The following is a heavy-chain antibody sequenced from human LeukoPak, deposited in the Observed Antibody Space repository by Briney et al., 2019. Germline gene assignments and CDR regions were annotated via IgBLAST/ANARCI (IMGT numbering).Heavy chain of an antibody. CDR2: IIPIFGTA. J-gene: IGHJ4*02. V-gene: IGHV1-69*13. D-gene: IGHD3-22*01. CDR3: ASSTQSSGYYRLDC. Sequence: SVKVSCTASGGTFSSYAISWVRQAPGQGLEWMGGIIPIFGTANYAQKFQGRVTITADESTSTAYMELSSLRSEDTAVYYCASSTQSSGYYRLDCWGQGTLVTVSS. CDR1: GGTFSSYA.